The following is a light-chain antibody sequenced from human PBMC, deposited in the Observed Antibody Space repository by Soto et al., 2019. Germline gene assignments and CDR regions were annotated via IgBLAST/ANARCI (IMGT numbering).Light chain of an antibody. J-gene: IGLJ2*01. CDR1: SNDIGGYKY. Sequence: QSVLTQPASVSGSPGQSITFSCTGTSNDIGGYKYVSWYQQHPGKAPKLMIYDVTARPSGVSNRFSGSKSGNTASLTISGLQPEDEADYYCSSCTGSSTHVTFGGGTKLTVL. V-gene: IGLV2-14*03. CDR3: SSCTGSSTHVT. CDR2: DVT.